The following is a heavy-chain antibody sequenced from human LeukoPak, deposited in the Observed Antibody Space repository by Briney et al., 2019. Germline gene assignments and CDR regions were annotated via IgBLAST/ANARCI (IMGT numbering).Heavy chain of an antibody. D-gene: IGHD4-17*01. CDR3: ARGGDDYGDYFWFDP. J-gene: IGHJ5*02. CDR1: GYTFTSYG. CDR2: ISAYNGNT. Sequence: ASVKVSCKASGYTFTSYGISWVRQAPGQGLEWMGWISAYNGNTNYAQKFQGRVTITADESTSTAYMELSSLRSEDTAVYYCARGGDDYGDYFWFDPWGQGTLVTVSS. V-gene: IGHV1-18*01.